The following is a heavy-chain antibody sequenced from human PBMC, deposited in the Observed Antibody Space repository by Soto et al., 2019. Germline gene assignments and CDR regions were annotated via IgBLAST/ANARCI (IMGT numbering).Heavy chain of an antibody. CDR1: GFTFSSYA. CDR2: LSYDGSNK. D-gene: IGHD2-15*01. V-gene: IGHV3-30-3*01. CDR3: ARVSGSVVVPATDNFDY. J-gene: IGHJ4*02. Sequence: GGSLRLSCAASGFTFSSYAMHWVRQAPGKGLEWVAVLSYDGSNKYYADSVKGRFTISRDNSKNTLYLQMNSLRAEDTAVYYCARVSGSVVVPATDNFDYWGQGTMVTVSS.